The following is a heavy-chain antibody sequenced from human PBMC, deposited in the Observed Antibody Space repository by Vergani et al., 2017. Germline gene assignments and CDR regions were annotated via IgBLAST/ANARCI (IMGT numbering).Heavy chain of an antibody. CDR2: LSTTGGA. CDR3: AGDTHSWQRADR. Sequence: QAQLQESGPGLVKPSETLSLTCHVFGVSVTDYNCNWIRQAPGKGLEWIGSLSTTGGATHASHNPSLTSRVSISVDTSKSQFSLRLTSVSAADSAIYYWAGDTHSWQRADRWGQGLLVSVSS. J-gene: IGHJ5*02. CDR1: GVSVTDYN. D-gene: IGHD6-13*01. V-gene: IGHV4-4*09.